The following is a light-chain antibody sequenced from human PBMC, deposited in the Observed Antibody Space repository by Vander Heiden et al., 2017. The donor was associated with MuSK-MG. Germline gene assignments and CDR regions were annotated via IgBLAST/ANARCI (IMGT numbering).Light chain of an antibody. Sequence: DIQMTQSPSSLSASVGDRVTITCQASQDITNYINWYQQKPGKAPKLLIYDASNLETGVPSRFSGSGSGTDFTFSSSSLQPEDIATYYCQQYDNLLTFGGGTKVEIK. CDR2: DAS. V-gene: IGKV1-33*01. J-gene: IGKJ4*01. CDR3: QQYDNLLT. CDR1: QDITNY.